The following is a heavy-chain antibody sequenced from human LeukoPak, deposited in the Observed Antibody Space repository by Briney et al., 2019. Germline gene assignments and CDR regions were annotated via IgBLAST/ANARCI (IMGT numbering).Heavy chain of an antibody. CDR2: VNESGGRT. D-gene: IGHD1-26*01. J-gene: IGHJ4*02. CDR1: GFTFSSYA. V-gene: IGHV3-23*01. Sequence: PGGSLRLSCAASGFTFSSYAMGWVRQAPGKGLEWVSTVNESGGRTYYADSVKGRFTMSRDNSKNTLYLQMNSLRVEGTAIYYCAKEGRPNSGGGFFDYWGQGTRVTVSS. CDR3: AKEGRPNSGGGFFDY.